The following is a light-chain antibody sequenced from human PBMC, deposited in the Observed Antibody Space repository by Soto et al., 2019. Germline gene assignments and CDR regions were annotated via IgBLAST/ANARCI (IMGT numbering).Light chain of an antibody. CDR3: QVWDSSSDHVV. J-gene: IGLJ2*01. CDR2: SDS. V-gene: IGLV3-21*04. Sequence: SYELTQPPSVSVAPGKTASITCGGNNIGSYSVHWYQKKAGQAPVLVIYSDSDRPSGIPERFSGSNSGNTATLTISRVEAGDEADYYCQVWDSSSDHVVFGGGTKLTVL. CDR1: NIGSYS.